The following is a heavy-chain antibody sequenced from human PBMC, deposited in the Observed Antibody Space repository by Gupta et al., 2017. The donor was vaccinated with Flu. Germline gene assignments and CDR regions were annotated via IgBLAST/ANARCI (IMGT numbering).Heavy chain of an antibody. D-gene: IGHD3-10*01. J-gene: IGHJ4*02. Sequence: FTFSNYWMHWVRQAPGKGLVWVSRVSPDGKRTIYADSVKGRFTNSRDNAKDTLYLQMSSLRVDDTAVYYGARDLNWVPFDYWGQGTLVTVSS. V-gene: IGHV3-74*01. CDR3: ARDLNWVPFDY. CDR2: VSPDGKRT. CDR1: FTFSNYW.